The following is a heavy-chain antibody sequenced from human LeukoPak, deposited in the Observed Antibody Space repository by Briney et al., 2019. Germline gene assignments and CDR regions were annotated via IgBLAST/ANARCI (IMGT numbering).Heavy chain of an antibody. CDR3: AKPRTNDYGGNFDC. D-gene: IGHD4-23*01. J-gene: IGHJ4*02. CDR1: GFTFSSYS. V-gene: IGHV3-21*06. Sequence: GGSLRLSCAASGFTFSSYSMNWVRQAPGKGLEWVSSISSSSSYSSYTYYADSVKGRFTISRDNAKNSLYLQMDSLRAEDTAVYYCAKPRTNDYGGNFDCWGQETLVTVSS. CDR2: ISSSSSYSSYT.